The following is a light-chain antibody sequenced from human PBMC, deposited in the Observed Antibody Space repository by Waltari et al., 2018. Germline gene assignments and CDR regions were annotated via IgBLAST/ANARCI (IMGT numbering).Light chain of an antibody. J-gene: IGKJ4*01. Sequence: DIQMTQSPSILSASVGDTVTITCRTSQSISTWLAWYLQKPGKAPKLLISNASILESGVPSRFSGSGSGTEFTLTINSLQPDDFATFYCQHYNNYPPTFGGGTKVEIK. CDR1: QSISTW. V-gene: IGKV1-5*03. CDR3: QHYNNYPPT. CDR2: NAS.